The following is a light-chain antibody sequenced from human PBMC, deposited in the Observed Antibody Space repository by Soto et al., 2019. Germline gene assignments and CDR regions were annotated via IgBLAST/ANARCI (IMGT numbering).Light chain of an antibody. CDR1: SADIGNNY. CDR2: ETS. V-gene: IGLV1-51*02. J-gene: IGLJ1*01. Sequence: QSVLTQPPSVSAAPGQKVTIYCSGSSADIGNNYVSWYQHLPGTAPKLLIYETSQRPSGIPDRFSGSKSGTSATLGITGLQTGDEADYYCGTWDSSLSADVFGTGTKLTVL. CDR3: GTWDSSLSADV.